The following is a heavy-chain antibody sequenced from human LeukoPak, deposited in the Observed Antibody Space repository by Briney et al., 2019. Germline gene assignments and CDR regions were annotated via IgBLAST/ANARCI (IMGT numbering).Heavy chain of an antibody. Sequence: TGRSLRLSCAASGFTFSSYGMHWVRQAPGKGLEWVAVIWYDGSNKYYADSVKGRFTISRDNSKSTLYLQMNSLRAEDTAVYYCAREVCGYYDSSGDCWFDPWGQGTLVTVSS. D-gene: IGHD3-22*01. CDR1: GFTFSSYG. CDR2: IWYDGSNK. CDR3: AREVCGYYDSSGDCWFDP. J-gene: IGHJ5*02. V-gene: IGHV3-33*01.